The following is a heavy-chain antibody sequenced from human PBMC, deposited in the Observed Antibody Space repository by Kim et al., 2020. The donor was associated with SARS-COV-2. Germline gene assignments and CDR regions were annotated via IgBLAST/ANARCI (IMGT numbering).Heavy chain of an antibody. Sequence: SVKVSCKASGGTFSSYAISWVRQAPGQGLEWMGGIIPIFGTANYAQKFQGRVTITADESTSTAYMELSSLRSEDTAVYYCAGDVLPFHYYYYGMDVWGQGTTVTVSS. CDR2: IIPIFGTA. CDR1: GGTFSSYA. D-gene: IGHD2-15*01. J-gene: IGHJ6*02. CDR3: AGDVLPFHYYYYGMDV. V-gene: IGHV1-69*13.